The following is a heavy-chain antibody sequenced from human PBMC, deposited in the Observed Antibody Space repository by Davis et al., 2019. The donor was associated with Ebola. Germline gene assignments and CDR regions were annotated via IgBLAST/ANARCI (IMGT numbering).Heavy chain of an antibody. V-gene: IGHV4-34*01. CDR3: ARGRESGYSYGYLRYYFDY. D-gene: IGHD5-18*01. CDR2: LNHSGST. CDR1: GGSFSGYY. J-gene: IGHJ4*02. Sequence: SETLSLTCAVYGGSFSGYYWSWIRQPPGKGLEWIGELNHSGSTNYNPSLKSRVTISVDTSKNQFSLKLSSVTAADTAVYYCARGRESGYSYGYLRYYFDYWGQGTLVTVSS.